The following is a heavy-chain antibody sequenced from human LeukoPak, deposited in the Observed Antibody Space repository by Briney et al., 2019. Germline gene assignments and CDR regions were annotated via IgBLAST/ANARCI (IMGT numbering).Heavy chain of an antibody. CDR1: GFTFSSYA. Sequence: GRSLRLSCAASGFTFSSYAMHWVRQAPGKGLEWVSVISYDGSNKYYADSVKGRFTISRDNSKNTLYLQMNSLRAEDTAVYYCARAPDFWSGYPGYWGQGTLVTVSS. CDR2: ISYDGSNK. CDR3: ARAPDFWSGYPGY. D-gene: IGHD3-3*01. V-gene: IGHV3-30-3*01. J-gene: IGHJ4*02.